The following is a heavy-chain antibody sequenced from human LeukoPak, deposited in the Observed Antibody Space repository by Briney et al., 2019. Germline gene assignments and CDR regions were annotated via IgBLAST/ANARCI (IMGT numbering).Heavy chain of an antibody. V-gene: IGHV4-39*01. D-gene: IGHD2-2*02. J-gene: IGHJ4*02. CDR2: IFHSATSYYSGTS. CDR1: GGSISSSDYY. Sequence: SETLSLTCTVSGGSISSSDYYWGWLRQPPGKGLEWIGTIFHSATSYYSGTSYFNASLKSRVTISVDTPKNQFSLKMKSVTAADTAVYYCARTTPATAIRDYWGQGTLVTVSS. CDR3: ARTTPATAIRDY.